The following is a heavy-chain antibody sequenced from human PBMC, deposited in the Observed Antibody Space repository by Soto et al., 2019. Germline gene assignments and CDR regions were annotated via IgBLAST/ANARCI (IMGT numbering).Heavy chain of an antibody. Sequence: EVQLLESGGGLVQPGGSLRLSCVVSGFTFSSHSMSWVRQAPGKGLEWVSSISTSGSGTYHADSVKGRFAISRDNSKNTLFLQMNSLRAADTAEDYCARGSSEFGYWGQGTLVTVSS. CDR2: ISTSGSGT. CDR1: GFTFSSHS. CDR3: ARGSSEFGY. J-gene: IGHJ4*02. V-gene: IGHV3-23*01.